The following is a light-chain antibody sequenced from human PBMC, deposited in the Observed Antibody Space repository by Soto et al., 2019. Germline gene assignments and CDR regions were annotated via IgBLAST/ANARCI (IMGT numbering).Light chain of an antibody. J-gene: IGKJ5*01. V-gene: IGKV1-5*01. CDR2: DVS. CDR3: QQYGSSPPSST. CDR1: QSVSGW. Sequence: IHVTQSPATLSSSVGDRVTITCRASQSVSGWLAWYQQKPGKAPKLLIYDVSALPRGVPPRFSGRGSGTDFTLTISRLEPEDFAVYYCQQYGSSPPSSTFGQGTRLEIK.